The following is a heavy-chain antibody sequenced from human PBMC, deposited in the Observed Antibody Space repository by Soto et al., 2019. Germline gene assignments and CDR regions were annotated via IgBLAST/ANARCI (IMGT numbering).Heavy chain of an antibody. V-gene: IGHV3-11*01. Sequence: GGSLRLSCAASGFTFSDFYMSWIRQAPGKGLEWISYISSGSTNIFYADSVEGRFTVSRDNAKNSVYLQMDSLRAEDTAVYYCARDRNAAGSDYWGQGTLVTVSS. J-gene: IGHJ4*02. CDR3: ARDRNAAGSDY. CDR2: ISSGSTNI. D-gene: IGHD1-1*01. CDR1: GFTFSDFY.